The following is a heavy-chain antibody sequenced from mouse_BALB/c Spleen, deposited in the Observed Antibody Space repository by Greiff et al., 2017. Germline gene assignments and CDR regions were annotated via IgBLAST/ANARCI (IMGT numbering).Heavy chain of an antibody. CDR3: ARSPYNDGTGLFDY. CDR2: IDPANGNT. CDR1: GFNIKDTY. J-gene: IGHJ2*01. V-gene: IGHV14-3*02. D-gene: IGHD1-1*01. Sequence: VQLQQSGAELVKPGASVKLSCTVSGFNIKDTYMHWVKQRPEKGLEWIGRIDPANGNTKYDPMFQGKATITANTSSHTAYLQLSNLTSEDTAVYYYARSPYNDGTGLFDYWGQGTTLTGSS.